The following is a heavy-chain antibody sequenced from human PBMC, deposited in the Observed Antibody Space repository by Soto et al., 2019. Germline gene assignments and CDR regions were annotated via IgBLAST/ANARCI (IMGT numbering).Heavy chain of an antibody. CDR2: ISGSGSNT. J-gene: IGHJ4*02. Sequence: EVQLLESGGDLVQPGGSLRLSCAASGFTFRSYAMSWVRQAPGKGLEWVSAISGSGSNTYYADSVKGRFTISRDNSNNTLYLQMHSLRAEDTAVYYCAKASLSRALENWGLGTLVTVSS. CDR1: GFTFRSYA. V-gene: IGHV3-23*01. CDR3: AKASLSRALEN.